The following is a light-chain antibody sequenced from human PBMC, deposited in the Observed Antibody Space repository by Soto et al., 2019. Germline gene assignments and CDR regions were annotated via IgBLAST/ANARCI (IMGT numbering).Light chain of an antibody. V-gene: IGKV3-11*01. J-gene: IGKJ4*01. CDR1: QSVSSH. Sequence: EIVLTQSPASLSLSPGERATLSCRASQSVSSHLAWFQQRPGQAPRLLIYGASNRPTGIPARFGGSGSGTTFTLPISRLEPADFAVYYCLQRSNWPPVLPFGGGTKVEIK. CDR2: GAS. CDR3: LQRSNWPPVLP.